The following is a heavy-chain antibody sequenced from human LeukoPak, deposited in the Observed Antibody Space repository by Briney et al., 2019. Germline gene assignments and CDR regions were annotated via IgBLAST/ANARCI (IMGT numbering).Heavy chain of an antibody. D-gene: IGHD1-26*01. Sequence: GGSLRLSCTTSGFTFNIYGMNWVRQAPGKGLDWVSYISSDGSVKYYADSVEGRFTISRDNAKKSLLLQMSSLRAEDTAVYYCARLGGGAHRHTLGSTYAMDVWGQGTTVIVSS. CDR3: ARLGGGAHRHTLGSTYAMDV. CDR2: ISSDGSVK. J-gene: IGHJ6*02. V-gene: IGHV3-48*01. CDR1: GFTFNIYG.